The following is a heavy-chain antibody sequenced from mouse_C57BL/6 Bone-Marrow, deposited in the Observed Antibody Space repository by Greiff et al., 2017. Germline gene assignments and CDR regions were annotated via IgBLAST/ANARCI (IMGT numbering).Heavy chain of an antibody. V-gene: IGHV1-81*01. D-gene: IGHD2-3*01. CDR1: GYTFTSYG. CDR2: IYPRSGNT. CDR3: AKLGWLPYFY. Sequence: VQLVESGAELARPGASVKLSCKASGYTFTSYGISWVKQRTGQGLEWIGEIYPRSGNTYYNEKFKGKATLTADKSSSTAYMELRSLTSEDSAVYFCAKLGWLPYFYWGQGTTLTVSS. J-gene: IGHJ2*01.